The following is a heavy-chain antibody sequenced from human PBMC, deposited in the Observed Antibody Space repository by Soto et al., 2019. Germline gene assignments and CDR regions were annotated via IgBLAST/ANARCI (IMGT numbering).Heavy chain of an antibody. CDR1: GFTFCSYA. Sequence: EVQLLESGGGLVQPGGSLRLSCAASGFTFCSYAMSWFRQAPGKGLEWVSAISGSGGSTYYADSVKGRFTISRDNSKNTLNLQMNSLRAEDTAVYYCAIHPVYSGSYEPLDYRGQGTLVTVST. D-gene: IGHD1-26*01. V-gene: IGHV3-23*01. CDR2: ISGSGGST. J-gene: IGHJ4*02. CDR3: AIHPVYSGSYEPLDY.